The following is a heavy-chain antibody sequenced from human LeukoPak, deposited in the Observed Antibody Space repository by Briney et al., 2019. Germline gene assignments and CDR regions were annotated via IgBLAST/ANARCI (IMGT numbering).Heavy chain of an antibody. V-gene: IGHV4-30-2*01. Sequence: PSETLSLTCAVSGGSISSGGYSWSWIRQPPGKGLEWIGYIYHSGSTYYNPSLKSRVTISVDRSKNQFSLKLSSVTAADTAVYYCARGDPQIQLWSYWGQGTLVTVSS. CDR1: GGSISSGGYS. CDR2: IYHSGST. CDR3: ARGDPQIQLWSY. D-gene: IGHD5-18*01. J-gene: IGHJ4*02.